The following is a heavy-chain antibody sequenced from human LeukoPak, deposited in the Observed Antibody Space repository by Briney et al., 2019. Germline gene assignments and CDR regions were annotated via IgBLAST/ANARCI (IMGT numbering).Heavy chain of an antibody. D-gene: IGHD3-16*01. Sequence: ASVRVSCKASGYTFTDYFIHWVRQAPGQGLEWMGWIIPNSGGTNFAQKFQDRVTMTRDTSISTAYMELNTLTSDDTAVYYCARGGGGLAYWGQGTLVTVSS. CDR2: IIPNSGGT. V-gene: IGHV1-2*02. CDR3: ARGGGGLAY. CDR1: GYTFTDYF. J-gene: IGHJ4*02.